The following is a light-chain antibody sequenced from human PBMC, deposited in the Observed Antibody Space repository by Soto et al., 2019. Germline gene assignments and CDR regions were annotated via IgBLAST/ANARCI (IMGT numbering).Light chain of an antibody. Sequence: DIQMTQSPSSLSASVGDRVTITCRASQSVSHFLNWYQQKSGKAPKLLIHTASSLQSAVPSRFSGSASGTDFTLTISSLQPEDSATYYCQQTNSIPYTFGHGTKVEIK. CDR3: QQTNSIPYT. CDR2: TAS. J-gene: IGKJ2*01. V-gene: IGKV1-39*01. CDR1: QSVSHF.